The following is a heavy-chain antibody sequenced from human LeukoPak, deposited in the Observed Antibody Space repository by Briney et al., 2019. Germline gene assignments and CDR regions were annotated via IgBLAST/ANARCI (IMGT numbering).Heavy chain of an antibody. J-gene: IGHJ5*02. CDR3: AREGGDPRWLDP. V-gene: IGHV4-4*07. CDR2: INTSGST. D-gene: IGHD6-25*01. Sequence: SETLSLTCTVSGGSISSYYWTWIRQPAGKGLEWIGRINTSGSTNYNPSLRSRVTMSVNTSKNQFSLNLTSVTAADTAVYSCAREGGDPRWLDPWGQGTLVTVSS. CDR1: GGSISSYY.